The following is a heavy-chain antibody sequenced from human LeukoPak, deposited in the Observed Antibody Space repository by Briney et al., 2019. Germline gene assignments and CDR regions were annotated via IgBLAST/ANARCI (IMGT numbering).Heavy chain of an antibody. V-gene: IGHV4-4*07. CDR2: IYTSGTT. D-gene: IGHD6-6*01. Sequence: SETLSLTCTVSGGSISSYYWSWIRQPAGKGLEWIGRIYTSGTTNYNPSLKSRVTMSVDTSRNHFSLNLDSVTAADTAVYYCARDVRRSSSSANSYYYYMDVWGKGTTVTVSS. CDR1: GGSISSYY. J-gene: IGHJ6*03. CDR3: ARDVRRSSSSANSYYYYMDV.